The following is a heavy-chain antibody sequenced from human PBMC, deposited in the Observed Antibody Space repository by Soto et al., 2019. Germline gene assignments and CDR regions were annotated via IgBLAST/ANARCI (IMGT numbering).Heavy chain of an antibody. CDR1: GASISSSSYY. J-gene: IGHJ4*02. Sequence: QLQLQEPGPGLMKPSETLSLTCAVSGASISSSSYYWGWIRQPPGKGLEWIGSIHYSGSTYYNPSLKSRVTISVDTSKNQFSLKLSSVTAADTAVYYCARHADVSNFDYWGQGTLATVSP. V-gene: IGHV4-39*01. CDR2: IHYSGST. CDR3: ARHADVSNFDY.